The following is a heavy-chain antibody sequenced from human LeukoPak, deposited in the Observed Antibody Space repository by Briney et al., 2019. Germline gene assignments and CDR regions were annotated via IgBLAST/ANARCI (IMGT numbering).Heavy chain of an antibody. J-gene: IGHJ4*02. Sequence: GGSLRLSCAASGFTFSSYWMSWVRQAPGKGLEWVSAISGSGGSTYYADSVKGRFTISRDNSKNTLYLQMNSLRAEDTAVYYCAKEISSPYYYGSGSYYYFDYWGQGTLVTVSS. CDR3: AKEISSPYYYGSGSYYYFDY. V-gene: IGHV3-23*01. D-gene: IGHD3-10*01. CDR2: ISGSGGST. CDR1: GFTFSSYW.